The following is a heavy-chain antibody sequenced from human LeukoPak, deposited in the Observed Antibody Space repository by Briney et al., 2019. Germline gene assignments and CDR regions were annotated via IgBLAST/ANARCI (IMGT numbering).Heavy chain of an antibody. V-gene: IGHV4-39*01. CDR2: IYYSGST. CDR1: GGSISSSPYY. J-gene: IGHJ4*02. D-gene: IGHD4-23*01. Sequence: SQTLSLTCAVSGGSISSSPYYWGWIRQPPGKDLEWIGSIYYSGSTYYNPSLKSRVTISVDTSKNQFSLKLSSVTAADTAVYYCTRRSNSQPPNYWGQGTLVTVSS. CDR3: TRRSNSQPPNY.